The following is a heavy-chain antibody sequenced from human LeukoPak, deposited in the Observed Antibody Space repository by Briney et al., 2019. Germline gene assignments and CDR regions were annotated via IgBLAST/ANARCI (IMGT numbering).Heavy chain of an antibody. Sequence: PSETLSLTCTVSGGSISSYYWSWIRQPPGKGLEWIGYIYYSGSTNYNPSLKSRVTISVDTSKNQFSLKLSSVTAADTAVYYCARQNYDSSGGFDYWGQGTLVTVSS. CDR2: IYYSGST. CDR3: ARQNYDSSGGFDY. CDR1: GGSISSYY. V-gene: IGHV4-59*08. D-gene: IGHD3-22*01. J-gene: IGHJ4*02.